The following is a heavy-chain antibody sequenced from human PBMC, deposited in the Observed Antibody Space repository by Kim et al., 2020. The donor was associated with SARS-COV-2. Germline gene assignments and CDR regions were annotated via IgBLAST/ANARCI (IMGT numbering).Heavy chain of an antibody. Sequence: KGRFTISRDNSKNTLYLQMNSLRAEDTAVYYCAKAEGLVVPAATPVQIDYWGQGTLVTVSS. J-gene: IGHJ4*02. CDR3: AKAEGLVVPAATPVQIDY. D-gene: IGHD2-2*01. V-gene: IGHV3-30*02.